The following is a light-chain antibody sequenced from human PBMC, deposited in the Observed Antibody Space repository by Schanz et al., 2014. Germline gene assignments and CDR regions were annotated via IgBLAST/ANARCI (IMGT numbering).Light chain of an antibody. V-gene: IGKV1-39*01. CDR1: QSISNY. CDR2: GAS. J-gene: IGKJ1*01. Sequence: DIQMPQSPLSLSASVGDRVTITCRASQSISNYLNWYQVKPGKAPKLLIFGASSLQSGVPSRFSGSGSGTDFTLTIDTLQPEDFASYSCQQSYGVPWTFGPGTKVAIK. CDR3: QQSYGVPWT.